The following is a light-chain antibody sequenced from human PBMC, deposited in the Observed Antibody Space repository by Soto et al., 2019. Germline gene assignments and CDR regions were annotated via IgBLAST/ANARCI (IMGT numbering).Light chain of an antibody. CDR1: SSNIGAGYD. J-gene: IGLJ3*02. CDR3: QSYYTTLSSWV. Sequence: QSVLTQAPSVSGAPGQRVTISCTGSSSNIGAGYDVQWYQHLPGTAPKLLIHGNTNRPSGVPDRFSGSKSGTSASLAITALQAEDEGDYYCQSYYTTLSSWVFGGGTKVTVL. V-gene: IGLV1-40*01. CDR2: GNT.